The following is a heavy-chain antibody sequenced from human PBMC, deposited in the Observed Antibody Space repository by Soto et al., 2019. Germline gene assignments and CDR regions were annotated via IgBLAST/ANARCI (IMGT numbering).Heavy chain of an antibody. CDR3: ARRALPQCINGVCYKDGFWDY. CDR2: IYYSGTT. Sequence: PSETLSLTCTVSCGSVISGGYYWSWIRQHPGTGLEWIGYIYYSGTTYFNPSLKSRASISLDTSKNEFSLKLTSVTAADTAVYYCARRALPQCINGVCYKDGFWDYWGQGALVTVSS. J-gene: IGHJ4*02. CDR1: CGSVISGGYY. V-gene: IGHV4-31*03. D-gene: IGHD2-8*01.